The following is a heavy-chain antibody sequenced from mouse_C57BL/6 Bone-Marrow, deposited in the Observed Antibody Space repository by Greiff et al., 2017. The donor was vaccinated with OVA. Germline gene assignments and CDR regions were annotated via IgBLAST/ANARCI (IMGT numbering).Heavy chain of an antibody. CDR2: IDPENGDT. CDR1: GFNIKDDY. J-gene: IGHJ2*01. Sequence: EVQRVESGAELVRPGASAKLSCTASGFNIKDDYMHWVKERPEQGLEWIGWIDPENGDTEYASKFQGKATITADTSSKTVYLHLSSLTSEDTAVYYCTTYRYWGQGTTLTVSS. CDR3: TTYRY. V-gene: IGHV14-4*01.